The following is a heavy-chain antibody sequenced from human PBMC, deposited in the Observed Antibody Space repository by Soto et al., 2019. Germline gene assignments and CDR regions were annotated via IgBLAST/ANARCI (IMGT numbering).Heavy chain of an antibody. D-gene: IGHD5-12*01. V-gene: IGHV3-21*01. J-gene: IGHJ3*02. CDR1: GFNFRTYA. Sequence: EVHLVESGGGLVKPGGSLRLSCAGSGFNFRTYAINWVRQAPGGGLEWVSSISASSSVIYYADSLKARFTISRDNARNSVFLQMNSLRVEDTAVYYCTRERDIVGTHEAFDIWGQGTMVTVSS. CDR2: ISASSSVI. CDR3: TRERDIVGTHEAFDI.